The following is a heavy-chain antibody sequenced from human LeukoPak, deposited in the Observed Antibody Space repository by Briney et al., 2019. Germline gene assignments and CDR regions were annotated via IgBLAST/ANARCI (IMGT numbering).Heavy chain of an antibody. CDR1: GYTFTSYD. V-gene: IGHV1-8*03. Sequence: ASVKVSCKASGYTFTSYDINWVRQATGQGLEWMGWMNPNSGNTGYAQKFQGRVTITRNTSISTAYMELSSLRSEDTAVYYCARSRYGDYQTDFDYWGQGTLVTASS. CDR3: ARSRYGDYQTDFDY. D-gene: IGHD4-17*01. J-gene: IGHJ4*02. CDR2: MNPNSGNT.